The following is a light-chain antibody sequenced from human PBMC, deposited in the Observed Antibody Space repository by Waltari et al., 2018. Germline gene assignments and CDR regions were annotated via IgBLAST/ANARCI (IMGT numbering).Light chain of an antibody. J-gene: IGKJ4*01. Sequence: DFQMAQSPSSLSASVGDRVTITCRASQGFGNALAWYQQKAGKVPNVLIYAASTLQSGVPSRFSGSGSGTDFTLTISSLQPEDVATYYCQKYDSAPLTFGGGTKVEIK. CDR2: AAS. CDR1: QGFGNA. CDR3: QKYDSAPLT. V-gene: IGKV1-27*01.